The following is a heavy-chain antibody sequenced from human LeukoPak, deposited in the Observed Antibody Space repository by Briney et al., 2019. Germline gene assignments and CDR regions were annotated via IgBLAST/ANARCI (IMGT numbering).Heavy chain of an antibody. CDR2: IYYSEST. CDR3: ARDRNYYGSGNYYRYFDF. V-gene: IGHV4-30-4*01. CDR1: GGSISSGDYY. J-gene: IGHJ4*02. D-gene: IGHD3-10*01. Sequence: PSETLSLTCTVSGGSISSGDYYWSWIRQPPGKGLEWIGYIYYSESTYSNPSLKSRITISVDTSKNQFSLKLSSVTAADTAVYYCARDRNYYGSGNYYRYFDFWGQGTLVTVSS.